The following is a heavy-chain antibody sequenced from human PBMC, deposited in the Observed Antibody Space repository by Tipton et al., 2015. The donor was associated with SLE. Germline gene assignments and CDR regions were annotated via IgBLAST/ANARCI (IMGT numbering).Heavy chain of an antibody. D-gene: IGHD2-15*01. J-gene: IGHJ3*02. CDR3: ARDRGSLGAFDI. V-gene: IGHV4-4*07. CDR1: GGSITSYY. CDR2: IYTSGST. Sequence: TLSLTCTVSGGSITSYYWSWIRQPAGKGLEWIGRIYTSGSTNHNPSPKSRVTMSVDTSKNQFSLKLSSVTAADTAVYYCARDRGSLGAFDIWGQGTMVTVSS.